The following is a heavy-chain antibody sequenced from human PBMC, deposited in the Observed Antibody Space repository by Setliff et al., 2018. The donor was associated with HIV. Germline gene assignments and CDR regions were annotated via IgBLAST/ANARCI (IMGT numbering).Heavy chain of an antibody. CDR3: ARDVEHMMDV. V-gene: IGHV1-18*01. CDR2: ISTYSDET. J-gene: IGHJ6*02. CDR1: GYTFTAYG. Sequence: ASVKVSCKPSGYTFTAYGLSWVRQAPGQGLEWMGWISTYSDETSYAQKLQGRVTMTTDTSTSTAYMELRRLRFDDTAVHYCARDVEHMMDVWGQGTTVTVSS.